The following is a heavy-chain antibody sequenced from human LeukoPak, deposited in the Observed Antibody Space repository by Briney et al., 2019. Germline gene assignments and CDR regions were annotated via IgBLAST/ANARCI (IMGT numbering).Heavy chain of an antibody. V-gene: IGHV3-30*04. CDR2: ISYDGSNK. CDR1: GFTFSSYA. D-gene: IGHD6-19*01. J-gene: IGHJ6*02. Sequence: GGSLRLSCAASGFTFSSYAIHWVRQAPGKGLEWVAVISYDGSNKYYADSVKGRFTISRDNSKNTLYLQMNSLRAEDTAVYYCARDGTYSSGWPYYYYGMDVWGQGTTVTVSS. CDR3: ARDGTYSSGWPYYYYGMDV.